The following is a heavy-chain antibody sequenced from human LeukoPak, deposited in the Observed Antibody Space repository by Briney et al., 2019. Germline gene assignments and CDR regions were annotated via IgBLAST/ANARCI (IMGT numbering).Heavy chain of an antibody. CDR2: IHHSGST. Sequence: PSETLSLTCTVSGGSISTYYWNWIRQPPGKGLEWIGYIHHSGSTNYNPSLQSRVTISVDTSKNQFSLNLNSVTAADTAVYYCARGGAARLHLQNWGQGTLVTVSS. D-gene: IGHD6-6*01. CDR1: GGSISTYY. J-gene: IGHJ1*01. CDR3: ARGGAARLHLQN. V-gene: IGHV4-59*01.